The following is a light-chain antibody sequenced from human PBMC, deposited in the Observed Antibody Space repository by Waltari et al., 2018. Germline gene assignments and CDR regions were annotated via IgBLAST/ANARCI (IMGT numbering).Light chain of an antibody. CDR3: SSFTSTHTYV. J-gene: IGLJ1*01. CDR1: SSDVGGDNY. Sequence: QSALTQPASVSGSPGQSITIPCTGTSSDVGGDNYVAWYQKHPGKAPKLIIYDVNNWPSGVSNRFSGSKSGNTASLTISGLQAEDEADYFCSSFTSTHTYVFGSGTKVNVL. V-gene: IGLV2-14*03. CDR2: DVN.